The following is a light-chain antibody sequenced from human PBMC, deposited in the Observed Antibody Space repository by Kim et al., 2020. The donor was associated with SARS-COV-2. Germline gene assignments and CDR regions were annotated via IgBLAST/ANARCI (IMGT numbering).Light chain of an antibody. Sequence: EIVMTQSPATLSVSPGERATLSCRASQSVSSNLAWYQQKPGQAPRLLIYGASTRPTGIPARFSGSGSGTEFTLTISSLQSEDFAVYYCQRYNFWYTFGQGTKLEI. V-gene: IGKV3-15*01. CDR1: QSVSSN. J-gene: IGKJ2*01. CDR2: GAS. CDR3: QRYNFWYT.